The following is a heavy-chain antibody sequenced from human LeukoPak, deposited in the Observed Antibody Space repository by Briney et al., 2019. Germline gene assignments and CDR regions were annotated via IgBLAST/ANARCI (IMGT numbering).Heavy chain of an antibody. Sequence: SETLSLTCTVSGGSISSGTYYWGWIRQPPGKGLEWVATIYYTGSMYYNPSLKGRVTVSVDTSKNQFSLKLSSVTAADTAVYYCARLPGSGYFDYWGQEILVTVSS. J-gene: IGHJ4*02. CDR2: IYYTGSM. CDR1: GGSISSGTYY. V-gene: IGHV4-39*01. CDR3: ARLPGSGYFDY. D-gene: IGHD3-22*01.